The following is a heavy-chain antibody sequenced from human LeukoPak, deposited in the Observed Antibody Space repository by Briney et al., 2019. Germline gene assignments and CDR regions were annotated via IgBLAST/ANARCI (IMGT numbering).Heavy chain of an antibody. J-gene: IGHJ5*02. CDR2: ISAHTGKS. Sequence: ASVKVSCKASGYTFSIYGITWVRQAPSQGLEWMGWISAHTGKSDYAQKFQNRVTMTRNTSISTAYMELSSLRSEDTAVYYCARGIMVRGVIITSRWFDPWGQGTLVTVSS. CDR1: GYTFSIYG. V-gene: IGHV1-8*02. D-gene: IGHD3-10*01. CDR3: ARGIMVRGVIITSRWFDP.